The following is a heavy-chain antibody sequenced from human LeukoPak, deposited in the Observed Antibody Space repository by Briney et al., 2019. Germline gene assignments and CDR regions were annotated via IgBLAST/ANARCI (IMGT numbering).Heavy chain of an antibody. V-gene: IGHV1-18*01. D-gene: IGHD6-19*01. CDR3: ARRDSSGWYFGGDGPYYFDY. CDR2: ISAYNGNT. CDR1: GYTFTSYG. Sequence: GASVKVSCKASGYTFTSYGISWVRQAPGQGLEWMGWISAYNGNTNYAQKLQGRVTMTTDTSTSTAYMELRSLRSDDTAVYYCARRDSSGWYFGGDGPYYFDYWGQGTLVTVSS. J-gene: IGHJ4*02.